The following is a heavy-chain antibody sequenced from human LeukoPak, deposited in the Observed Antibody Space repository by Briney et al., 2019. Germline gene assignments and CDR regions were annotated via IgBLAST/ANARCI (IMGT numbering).Heavy chain of an antibody. V-gene: IGHV4-59*08. J-gene: IGHJ4*02. CDR3: ARYHCSGGTCYYFDY. Sequence: SETLSLTCTVSGGSISGYYWSWIRQPPGKGLEWIGYIYYTGSTNYNPSLKSRVTISVDTSKNQFSLKLNSVTAAGTAVYYCARYHCSGGTCYYFDYWGQGTLVTVSS. CDR1: GGSISGYY. CDR2: IYYTGST. D-gene: IGHD2-15*01.